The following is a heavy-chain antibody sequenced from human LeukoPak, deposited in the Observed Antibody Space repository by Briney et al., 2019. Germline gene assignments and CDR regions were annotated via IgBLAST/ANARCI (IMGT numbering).Heavy chain of an antibody. CDR2: INQDGSEK. V-gene: IGHV3-7*01. J-gene: IGHJ4*02. Sequence: PGGSLRLSCAASGFTFSSFSMTWVRQAPGKGLEWVANINQDGSEKYYVDSVKGRFTISRDNAKNSVYLQMNSLRAEDTAVYYCARDGGVSGYDLLDYWGQGTLVTVSS. CDR3: ARDGGVSGYDLLDY. CDR1: GFTFSSFS. D-gene: IGHD5-12*01.